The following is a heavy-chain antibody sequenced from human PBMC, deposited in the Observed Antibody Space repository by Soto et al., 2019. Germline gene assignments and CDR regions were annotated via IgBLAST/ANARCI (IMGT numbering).Heavy chain of an antibody. CDR2: IYYSGST. J-gene: IGHJ6*02. V-gene: IGHV4-31*03. CDR3: ARCRYGFWSGYYSEDYYYYCGMDV. CDR1: GGSISSGGYY. Sequence: QVQLQESGPGLVKPSQTLSLTCTVSGGSISSGGYYWSWIRQHPGKGLEWIGYIYYSGSTYYNPSLKSRVTISVDTSKNQFSLKLSSVPAADTAVYYGARCRYGFWSGYYSEDYYYYCGMDVWGQGTTVTVSS. D-gene: IGHD3-3*01.